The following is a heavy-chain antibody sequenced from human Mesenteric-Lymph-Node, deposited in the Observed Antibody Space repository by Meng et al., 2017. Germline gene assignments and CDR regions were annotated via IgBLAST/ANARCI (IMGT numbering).Heavy chain of an antibody. CDR3: ASVVVVAATRYYGMDV. V-gene: IGHV1-2*02. D-gene: IGHD2-15*01. CDR1: GFTFSSYG. Sequence: GESLKISCAASGFTFSSYGIHWVRQAPGQGLEWMGWISLISGGTNYAQKFQGRVTMTRDTSISTAYMELSRLRSDDTAVYYCASVVVVAATRYYGMDVWGQGTLVTVSS. J-gene: IGHJ6*02. CDR2: ISLISGGT.